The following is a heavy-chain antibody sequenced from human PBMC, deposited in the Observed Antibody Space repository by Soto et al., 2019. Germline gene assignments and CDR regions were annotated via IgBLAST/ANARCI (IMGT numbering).Heavy chain of an antibody. CDR3: PKFTEHYQGSGSRPYYSYGMDV. CDR2: ISGSGDST. CDR1: VCTCRIYCMTFSSYA. Sequence: WLSXRLSCAASVCTCRIYCMTFSSYAMSWVRQAPGKGLEWFSTISGSGDSTYYADSVKGRFTISRDNSKNTLFLQMNSLREGHTALYYRPKFTEHYQGSGSRPYYSYGMDVWGQGTTVKVS. J-gene: IGHJ6*02. V-gene: IGHV3-23*01. D-gene: IGHD3-10*01.